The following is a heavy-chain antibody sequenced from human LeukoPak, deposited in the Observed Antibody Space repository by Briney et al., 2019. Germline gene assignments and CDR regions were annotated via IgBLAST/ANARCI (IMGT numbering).Heavy chain of an antibody. J-gene: IGHJ5*02. Sequence: SDTLSLTCTVAGGSISNSNYYWGWIRQPPGKELEWIGSIYYSGSIYYNPSLKSRVTISVDKSKNQFSLKLSSVTAADTAVYYCARGSTDLYDFWSGYYPTYNWFDPWGQGTLVTVSS. CDR2: IYYSGSI. CDR1: GGSISNSNYY. V-gene: IGHV4-39*01. CDR3: ARGSTDLYDFWSGYYPTYNWFDP. D-gene: IGHD3-3*01.